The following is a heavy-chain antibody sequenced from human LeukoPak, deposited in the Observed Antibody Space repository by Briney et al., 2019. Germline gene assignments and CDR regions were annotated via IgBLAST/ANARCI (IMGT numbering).Heavy chain of an antibody. Sequence: ASVKVSCKASGYTFTGYYMHWVRQAPGQGLEWMGWINPNSGGTNYAQKFQGRVTTTRDTSISTAYMELSRLRSDDTAVYYCAVSPAGYYYYYYMDVWGKGTTVTVSS. J-gene: IGHJ6*03. CDR1: GYTFTGYY. CDR3: AVSPAGYYYYYYMDV. CDR2: INPNSGGT. V-gene: IGHV1-2*02.